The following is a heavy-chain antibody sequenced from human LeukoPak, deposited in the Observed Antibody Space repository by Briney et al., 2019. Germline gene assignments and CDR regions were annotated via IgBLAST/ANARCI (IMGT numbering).Heavy chain of an antibody. CDR2: IYTSGST. CDR1: GGSISSYY. D-gene: IGHD1-7*01. J-gene: IGHJ5*02. CDR3: ARRGWNLVFDP. V-gene: IGHV4-4*09. Sequence: SETLSLTCTVSGGSISSYYWSWIRQSPGKGLEWIGYIYTSGSTNYNPSLKSRVTISVDTSKNQFSLKLSSVTAADTAVYYCARRGWNLVFDPWGQGTLATVSS.